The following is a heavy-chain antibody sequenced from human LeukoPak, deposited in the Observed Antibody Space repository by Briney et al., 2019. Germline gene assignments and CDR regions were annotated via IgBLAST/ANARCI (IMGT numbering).Heavy chain of an antibody. J-gene: IGHJ4*02. CDR3: TRLGYYYGSGSPNQY. D-gene: IGHD3-10*01. Sequence: GGSLRLSCAASGFTFSGSAMHWVRQASGKGLEWVGRIRSKANSCATAYAASVKGRFTISRDDSKNTAYLQMNSLKTEDTAVYYCTRLGYYYGSGSPNQYWGQGTLVTVSS. CDR1: GFTFSGSA. V-gene: IGHV3-73*01. CDR2: IRSKANSCAT.